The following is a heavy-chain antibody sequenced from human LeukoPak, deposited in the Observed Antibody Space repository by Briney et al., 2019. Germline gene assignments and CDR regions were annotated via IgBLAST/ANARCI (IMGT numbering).Heavy chain of an antibody. CDR3: ARVVWGWDTAMPTPFDY. CDR2: ISYDGSNK. CDR1: GFTFSSYA. V-gene: IGHV3-30*04. Sequence: GGSLRLSCAASGFTFSSYAMHWVRQAPGKGLEWVAVISYDGSNKYYADSVKGRFTISRDNSKNTLYLQMNSLRAEDTAVYYCARVVWGWDTAMPTPFDYWGRGTLVTVSS. D-gene: IGHD5-18*01. J-gene: IGHJ4*02.